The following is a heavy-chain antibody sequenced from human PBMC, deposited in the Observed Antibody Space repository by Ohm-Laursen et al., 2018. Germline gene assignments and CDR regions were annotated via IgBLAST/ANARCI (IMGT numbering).Heavy chain of an antibody. J-gene: IGHJ4*02. D-gene: IGHD3-10*01. CDR3: AIGFGESYDY. CDR1: GFTFSSYA. CDR2: IYSGGST. V-gene: IGHV3-53*01. Sequence: SLRLSCAASGFTFSSYAMHWVRQAPGKGLEWVSVIYSGGSTYYADSVKGRFTISRDNSKNTLYLQMNSLRAEDTAVYYCAIGFGESYDYWGQGTLVTVSS.